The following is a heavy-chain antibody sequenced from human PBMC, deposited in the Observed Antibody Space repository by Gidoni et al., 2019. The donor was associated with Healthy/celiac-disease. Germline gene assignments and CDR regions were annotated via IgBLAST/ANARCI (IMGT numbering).Heavy chain of an antibody. J-gene: IGHJ4*02. V-gene: IGHV1-8*01. D-gene: IGHD3-10*01. Sequence: QVQLVQSGAEVKKPGASVNVSCKASGYTFTSYDINWVRQATGQGLEWMGWMNPNSGNTGYAQKFQGRVTMTRNTSISTAYMELSSLRSEDTAVYYCLLLRFGELGPIDYWGQGTLVTVSS. CDR1: GYTFTSYD. CDR3: LLLRFGELGPIDY. CDR2: MNPNSGNT.